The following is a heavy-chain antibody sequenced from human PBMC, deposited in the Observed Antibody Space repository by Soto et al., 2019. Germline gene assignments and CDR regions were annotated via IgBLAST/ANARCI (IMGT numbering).Heavy chain of an antibody. V-gene: IGHV4-61*01. Sequence: TSETLSLTCSVAGGSVSSSPSYWNWIRQPPGKGLEWIGYVFYSGSTNYNPSLESRVTISLDISKNEFSLRMRSVTAADTAVYYCVRGVYSHADSWGQGTLVTVSS. D-gene: IGHD5-18*01. CDR1: GGSVSSSPSY. J-gene: IGHJ4*02. CDR3: VRGVYSHADS. CDR2: VFYSGST.